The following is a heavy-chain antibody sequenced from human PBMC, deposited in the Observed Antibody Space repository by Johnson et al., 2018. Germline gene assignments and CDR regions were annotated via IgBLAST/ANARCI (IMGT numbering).Heavy chain of an antibody. CDR2: ISWNGGTI. V-gene: IGHV3-9*01. J-gene: IGHJ1*01. CDR1: GFTFEDYA. CDR3: ARDMQSGLAVADTSYFQH. D-gene: IGHD6-19*01. Sequence: VQLVESGGGLVQXGRSLRLSCAASGFTFEDYAMHWVRQAPGKGMEWVSGISWNGGTIGYADSVKGRFTIPRDNAKNSLYLQMNRLRPEDTALYYCARDMQSGLAVADTSYFQHWGQGTLVTVSS.